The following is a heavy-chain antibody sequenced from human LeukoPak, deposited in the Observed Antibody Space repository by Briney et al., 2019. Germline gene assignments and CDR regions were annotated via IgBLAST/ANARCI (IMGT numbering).Heavy chain of an antibody. J-gene: IGHJ3*02. CDR2: IYYSGST. D-gene: IGHD3-22*01. V-gene: IGHV4-39*07. Sequence: SETLSLTCTVSGGSISSSSYYWGWIRQPPGKGLEWNGSIYYSGSTYYNPSLKSRVTISVDTSKNQFSLKLSSVTAADTAVYYCARDVYDSLMLGAFDIWGQGTMVTVSS. CDR3: ARDVYDSLMLGAFDI. CDR1: GGSISSSSYY.